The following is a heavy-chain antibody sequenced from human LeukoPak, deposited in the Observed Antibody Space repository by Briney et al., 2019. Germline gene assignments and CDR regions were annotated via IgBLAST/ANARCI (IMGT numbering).Heavy chain of an antibody. D-gene: IGHD3-22*01. CDR3: PKDLGVYYDSSGHLNY. J-gene: IGHJ4*02. V-gene: IGHV3-23*01. CDR1: GFTFSSYG. CDR2: ISGSGGST. Sequence: PGGSLRLSCAASGFTFSSYGMSWVGQAPGKGLEWVSAISGSGGSTYYADSVKGRFTISGDNSKNTLYLQMNSLRAEDTAVYYCPKDLGVYYDSSGHLNYWGQGTLVTVSS.